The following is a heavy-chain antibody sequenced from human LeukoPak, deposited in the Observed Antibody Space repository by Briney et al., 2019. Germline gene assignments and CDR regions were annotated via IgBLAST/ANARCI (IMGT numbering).Heavy chain of an antibody. CDR1: GFTFDDYG. D-gene: IGHD3-22*01. CDR3: ARVRYYDSSGYYSMN. V-gene: IGHV3-20*04. J-gene: IGHJ4*02. CDR2: INWNGGST. Sequence: GGSLRLSCAASGFTFDDYGMSWVRQAPGKGLEWVSGINWNGGSTGYADSVKGRFTISRDNAKNSLYLQMNSLRAEDTALYYCARVRYYDSSGYYSMNWGQGTLVTVSS.